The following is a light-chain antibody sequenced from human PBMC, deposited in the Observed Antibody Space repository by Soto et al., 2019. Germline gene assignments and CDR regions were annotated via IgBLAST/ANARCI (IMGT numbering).Light chain of an antibody. V-gene: IGKV3-20*01. CDR3: QQYDTSPWT. Sequence: EIVLTQSPGTLSLSPGEGATLSCRASQSISSNFLAWYQQKRGQAPRLLIHGASNRASGISDRFSGSGSGTDFTLTIYRLEPEDFAVYYCQQYDTSPWTFGQGTKVDIK. J-gene: IGKJ1*01. CDR1: QSISSNF. CDR2: GAS.